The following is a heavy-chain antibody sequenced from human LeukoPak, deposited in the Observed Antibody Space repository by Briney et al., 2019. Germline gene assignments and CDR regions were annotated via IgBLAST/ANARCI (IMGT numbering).Heavy chain of an antibody. V-gene: IGHV3-30*02. CDR1: GFSFSTYS. Sequence: GGSLRLSCAASGFSFSTYSMNWVRQAPGKGLEWVAFIRYDGSNKYYADSVKGRFTISRDNSKNTLYLQMNSLRAEDTAVYYCAKGSLHYDILTGYSDYWGQGTLVTVSS. J-gene: IGHJ4*02. D-gene: IGHD3-9*01. CDR2: IRYDGSNK. CDR3: AKGSLHYDILTGYSDY.